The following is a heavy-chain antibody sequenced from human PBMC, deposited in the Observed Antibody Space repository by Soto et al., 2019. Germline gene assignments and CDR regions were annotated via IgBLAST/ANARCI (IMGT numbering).Heavy chain of an antibody. V-gene: IGHV3-23*01. J-gene: IGHJ4*02. Sequence: PGGSLRLSCAASGFTFSIYAMSWVRQAPGKGLEWVSSISGSGGSTYNADSVKGRFTFSRDNSKNTLYLQMNSLRAEDTAVYYCARDDTAMAPPGYWGQGTLVTVSS. CDR2: ISGSGGST. CDR1: GFTFSIYA. D-gene: IGHD5-18*01. CDR3: ARDDTAMAPPGY.